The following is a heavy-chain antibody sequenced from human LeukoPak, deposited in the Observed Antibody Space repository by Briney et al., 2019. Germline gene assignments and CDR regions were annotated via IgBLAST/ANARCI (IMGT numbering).Heavy chain of an antibody. V-gene: IGHV3-48*04. CDR3: ARDRVATPDY. J-gene: IGHJ4*02. Sequence: GGSLRLSCEASGFTLSSYSMTWVRQAPGKGLEWVAYISRRSSSIYYADSVKGRFTISRDNAKNSLYLQMNSLRAEDTAVYYCARDRVATPDYWGQGTLVTVSS. CDR1: GFTLSSYS. D-gene: IGHD5-12*01. CDR2: ISRRSSSI.